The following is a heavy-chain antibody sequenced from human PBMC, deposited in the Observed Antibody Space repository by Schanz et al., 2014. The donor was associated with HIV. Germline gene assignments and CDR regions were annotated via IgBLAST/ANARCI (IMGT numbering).Heavy chain of an antibody. CDR1: GFPFSSYA. D-gene: IGHD2-15*01. J-gene: IGHJ6*02. CDR3: ARPALVCSGGSCYRDHYYYGMDV. Sequence: EVQLVESGEGLVKPGGSLRLSCTGSGFPFSSYAINWVRQAPGKGLEWLSSISSSSSYIYYADSVKGRFTISRDNAKNSLYLQMNSLRAEDTAVYYCARPALVCSGGSCYRDHYYYGMDVWGQGTTVTVSS. CDR2: ISSSSSYI. V-gene: IGHV3-21*01.